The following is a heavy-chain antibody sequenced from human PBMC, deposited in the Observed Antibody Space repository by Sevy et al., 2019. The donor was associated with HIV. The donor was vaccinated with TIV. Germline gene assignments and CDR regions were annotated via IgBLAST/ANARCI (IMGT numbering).Heavy chain of an antibody. CDR2: IWYDGSNK. CDR1: GFTFSSYG. Sequence: GGSLRLSCAASGFTFSSYGMHWVRQAPGKGLEWVAVIWYDGSNKYYADSVKGRFTISRDNSKNTLYLQMNSLRAADTAVYYCARGLIGGGSLYYFDYWGQGTLVTVSS. J-gene: IGHJ4*02. CDR3: ARGLIGGGSLYYFDY. D-gene: IGHD3-16*01. V-gene: IGHV3-33*01.